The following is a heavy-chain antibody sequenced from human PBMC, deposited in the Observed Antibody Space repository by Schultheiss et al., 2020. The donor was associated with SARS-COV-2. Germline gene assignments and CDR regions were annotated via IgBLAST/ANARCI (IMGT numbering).Heavy chain of an antibody. D-gene: IGHD6-13*01. CDR2: INHSRST. CDR3: ARGRGQLVL. V-gene: IGHV4-34*01. CDR1: GGSFSGYY. Sequence: SETLSLTCAVYGGSFSGYYWSWILQHPGKGLEWIGEINHSRSTNYNPSLKSRVTISVDTSKNQFSLKLSSVTAADTAVYYCARGRGQLVLWGQGTLVTVSS. J-gene: IGHJ4*02.